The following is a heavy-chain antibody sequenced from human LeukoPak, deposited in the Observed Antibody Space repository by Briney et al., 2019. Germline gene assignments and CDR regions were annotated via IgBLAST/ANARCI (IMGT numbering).Heavy chain of an antibody. CDR3: ATLRGNDSSGYYPGDFQH. V-gene: IGHV1-24*01. D-gene: IGHD3-22*01. CDR1: GYTLTELS. CDR2: FDPEDGET. Sequence: ASVKVSCKVSGYTLTELSMHWVRQAPGKGLEWMGGFDPEDGETIYAQKFQGRVTITEDTYTETAYMELSSLRSEDTAVYYCATLRGNDSSGYYPGDFQHWGHGTLVTASP. J-gene: IGHJ1*01.